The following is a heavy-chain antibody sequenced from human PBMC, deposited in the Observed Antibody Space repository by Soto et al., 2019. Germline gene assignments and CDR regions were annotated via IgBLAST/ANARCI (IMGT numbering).Heavy chain of an antibody. J-gene: IGHJ5*02. CDR3: ARIGAYDSSGYYYWFDP. CDR2: IIPIFGTA. V-gene: IGHV1-69*13. D-gene: IGHD3-22*01. CDR1: GGTFSSYA. Sequence: SVKVSCKASGGTFSSYAISWVRQAPGQGLEWMGGIIPIFGTANFAQKFQGRVTITADESTSTAYMELSSLRSEDTAVYYCARIGAYDSSGYYYWFDPWGQGTLVTVSS.